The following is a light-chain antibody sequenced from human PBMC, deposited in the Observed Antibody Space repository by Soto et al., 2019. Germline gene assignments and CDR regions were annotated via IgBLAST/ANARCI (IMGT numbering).Light chain of an antibody. CDR3: HQYGSSHS. Sequence: EIVLTQSPDTLSLSPGERATLSCRASQSVDSNYLAWYQQKPGQAPRVLIYGVSSRATGIPDRFSGSGSGTDFTLTISRLEPEDFAVYYCHQYGSSHSFGQGTKVDI. CDR2: GVS. V-gene: IGKV3-20*01. J-gene: IGKJ2*03. CDR1: QSVDSNY.